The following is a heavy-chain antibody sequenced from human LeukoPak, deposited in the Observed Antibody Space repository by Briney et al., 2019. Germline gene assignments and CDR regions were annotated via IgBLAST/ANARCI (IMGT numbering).Heavy chain of an antibody. J-gene: IGHJ4*02. CDR3: ARGSASAASFDY. Sequence: GASVKVSCKASGYTFTSYDINWVRQATGQGLEWMGWMNPNSGNRGYAQRFQGRVTITRNTSISTAYMELSSLRPEDTAVYYCARGSASAASFDYWGQGTLVTVSS. D-gene: IGHD2-2*01. CDR2: MNPNSGNR. CDR1: GYTFTSYD. V-gene: IGHV1-8*03.